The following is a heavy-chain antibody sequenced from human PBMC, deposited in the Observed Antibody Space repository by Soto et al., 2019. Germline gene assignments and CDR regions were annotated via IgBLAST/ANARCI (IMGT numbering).Heavy chain of an antibody. CDR2: IKQDGSEK. CDR3: ARTYYDFWSGYYGRDAFDI. CDR1: GFTFSSYW. J-gene: IGHJ3*02. Sequence: EVQLVESGGGLVQPGGSLRLSCAASGFTFSSYWMSWVRQAPGKGLEWVANIKQDGSEKYYVDSVKGRFTISRDNAKNSLYLQMNSLRAEDTAVYYCARTYYDFWSGYYGRDAFDIWGQGTMVTVSS. V-gene: IGHV3-7*01. D-gene: IGHD3-3*01.